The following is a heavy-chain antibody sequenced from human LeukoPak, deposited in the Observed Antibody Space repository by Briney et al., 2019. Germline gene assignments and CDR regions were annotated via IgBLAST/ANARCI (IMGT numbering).Heavy chain of an antibody. CDR3: ARPAGAGYGSGSYYILDY. D-gene: IGHD3-10*01. CDR1: GYRFTNYW. CDR2: IYPGDSDT. J-gene: IGHJ4*02. V-gene: IGHV5-51*01. Sequence: GESLKISCKTSGYRFTNYWIGWVRQMPGKGLEWMGIIYPGDSDTRYSPSFQGQVTISADKSISTAYLQWSSLKASDTAMYYCARPAGAGYGSGSYYILDYWGQGTLVTVSS.